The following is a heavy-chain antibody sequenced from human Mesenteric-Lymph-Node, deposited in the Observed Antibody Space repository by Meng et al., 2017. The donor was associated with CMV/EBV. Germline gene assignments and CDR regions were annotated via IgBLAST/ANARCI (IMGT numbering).Heavy chain of an antibody. J-gene: IGHJ4*02. D-gene: IGHD1-26*01. Sequence: GGSLRLSCAASGFTFSSYWMSWVRQAPGKGLEWVSILYSGGQIYYAESVKGRFTISRDDSKNTLYLQMSSLGLDDTAVYYCARVAYSGSYYFDYWGQGTLVTVSS. CDR3: ARVAYSGSYYFDY. CDR2: LYSGGQI. V-gene: IGHV3-66*02. CDR1: GFTFSSYW.